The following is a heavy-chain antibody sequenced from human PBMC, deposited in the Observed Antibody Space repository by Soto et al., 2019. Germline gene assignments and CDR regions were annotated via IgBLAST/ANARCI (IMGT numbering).Heavy chain of an antibody. Sequence: QVQLVQSGAAVKKPGSSVKVSCKASGGTFSSYTISWVRQAPGQGLEWMGRIIPILGIANYAQKFQGRVTITADKSTSTAYMELSSLRSEDTAVYYCARHNYYDSSGYYYPFDYWGQGTLVTVSS. J-gene: IGHJ4*02. CDR2: IIPILGIA. CDR1: GGTFSSYT. D-gene: IGHD3-22*01. CDR3: ARHNYYDSSGYYYPFDY. V-gene: IGHV1-69*02.